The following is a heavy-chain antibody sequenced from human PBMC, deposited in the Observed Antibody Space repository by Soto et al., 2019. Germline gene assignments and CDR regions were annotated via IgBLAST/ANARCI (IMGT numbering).Heavy chain of an antibody. CDR2: ISASGGTT. CDR3: AKRGIEVAGKDRWFDP. J-gene: IGHJ5*02. Sequence: EVQLLESGGGLVQPGGSLSLSCAASGFTFSYYAMTWVRQAPGKGLEWVSTISASGGTTYYADSVKGRFTISRDNXKXXLYLQMNSLRAEDTAVYYCAKRGIEVAGKDRWFDPWGQGTLVTVSS. CDR1: GFTFSYYA. D-gene: IGHD6-19*01. V-gene: IGHV3-23*01.